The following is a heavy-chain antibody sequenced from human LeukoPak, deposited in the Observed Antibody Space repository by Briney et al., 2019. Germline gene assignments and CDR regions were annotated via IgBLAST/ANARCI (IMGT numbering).Heavy chain of an antibody. V-gene: IGHV3-74*01. Sequence: GGSLRLSCEASGFTFSRYWMHWVRQAPGKGLVWVSRVNNDGSGTNYADSVKGRFIISRDNAKNTLYLQMSSLRAEDTAVYYCAREGDVVDTIGSFDYWGQGTPVTVSS. CDR3: AREGDVVDTIGSFDY. CDR2: VNNDGSGT. D-gene: IGHD5-12*01. J-gene: IGHJ4*02. CDR1: GFTFSRYW.